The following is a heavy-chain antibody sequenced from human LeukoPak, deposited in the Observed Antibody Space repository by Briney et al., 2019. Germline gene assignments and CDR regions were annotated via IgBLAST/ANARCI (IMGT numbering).Heavy chain of an antibody. CDR1: GFTFSNYW. CDR3: ASQPAAADVDY. J-gene: IGHJ4*02. Sequence: GGSLRLSCAASGFTFSNYWMTWVRQAPGKGLEWVANINQDGSKKSYVDSVKGRFTISRDNARNSLYLHMNSLRADDTGVYYCASQPAAADVDYWGQGTLVTVSS. D-gene: IGHD2-2*01. CDR2: INQDGSKK. V-gene: IGHV3-7*03.